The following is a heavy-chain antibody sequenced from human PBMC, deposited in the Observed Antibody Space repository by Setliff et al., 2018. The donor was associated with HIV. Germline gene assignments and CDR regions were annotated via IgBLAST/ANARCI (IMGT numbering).Heavy chain of an antibody. V-gene: IGHV4-38-2*01. J-gene: IGHJ4*02. D-gene: IGHD6-19*01. Sequence: SETLSLTCDVSTYSISSVHSWGWIRQPPGKGLEWIGTMHHSGNTHYKPSLKGRVTVSLDTSKKQLSLKLRSVTAADTAVYYCARSISSGWYYGYFDYWGQGTLVTVS. CDR1: TYSISSVHS. CDR2: MHHSGNT. CDR3: ARSISSGWYYGYFDY.